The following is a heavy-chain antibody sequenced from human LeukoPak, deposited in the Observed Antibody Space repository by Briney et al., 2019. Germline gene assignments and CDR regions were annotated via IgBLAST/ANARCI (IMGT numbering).Heavy chain of an antibody. D-gene: IGHD1-26*01. Sequence: GGSLRLSCAVSGFTFRTYWMHWVRHVPGEGLVWVSRINEDGSITNYADSVKGRFSISRDSAKNTLYLQMNSLRAEDTAVYYCGRDLGGRSGYWGQGTLVTVSS. J-gene: IGHJ4*02. CDR1: GFTFRTYW. V-gene: IGHV3-74*01. CDR3: GRDLGGRSGY. CDR2: INEDGSIT.